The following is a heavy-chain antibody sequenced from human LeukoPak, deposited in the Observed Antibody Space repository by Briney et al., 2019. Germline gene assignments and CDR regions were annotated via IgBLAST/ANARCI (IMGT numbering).Heavy chain of an antibody. CDR2: ISDTGDST. D-gene: IGHD6-13*01. V-gene: IGHV3-23*01. Sequence: PGGSLRLSCAASGFTFSSYALSWVRQAPGKGLEWVSGISDTGDSTYYADSVKGRFTISRDNSKNTLYLQMNSLSADDTAVYYCAKDRLGAAAGFFDYWGQGSLVTVSS. CDR1: GFTFSSYA. CDR3: AKDRLGAAAGFFDY. J-gene: IGHJ4*02.